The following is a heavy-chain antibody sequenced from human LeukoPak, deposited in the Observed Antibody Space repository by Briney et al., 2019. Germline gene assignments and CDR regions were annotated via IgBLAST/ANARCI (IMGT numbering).Heavy chain of an antibody. Sequence: PSETLSLTCTVSGGSISNYYWNWVRQPAGKGLEWIGRIYTSGSTNYNPSLKSRVTISVDKSQSQFSLKLSSVTAADTAMYYCARGIGYGSRFDYWGQGTLVTVSS. D-gene: IGHD2-15*01. CDR3: ARGIGYGSRFDY. CDR2: IYTSGST. J-gene: IGHJ4*02. V-gene: IGHV4-4*07. CDR1: GGSISNYY.